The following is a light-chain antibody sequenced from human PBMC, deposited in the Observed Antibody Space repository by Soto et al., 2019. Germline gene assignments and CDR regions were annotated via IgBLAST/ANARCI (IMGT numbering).Light chain of an antibody. J-gene: IGLJ1*01. CDR2: EVS. Sequence: QSVLTQPPSASGSPGQSVTISCTGTSSDVGGYNYVSWYQQLPGKAPKLMIYEVSKRPSGVPDRFSGSKSGNTASLTVSGLLAEDEADYYCSSYAGSNNLYVFGTGTKVTVL. V-gene: IGLV2-8*01. CDR1: SSDVGGYNY. CDR3: SSYAGSNNLYV.